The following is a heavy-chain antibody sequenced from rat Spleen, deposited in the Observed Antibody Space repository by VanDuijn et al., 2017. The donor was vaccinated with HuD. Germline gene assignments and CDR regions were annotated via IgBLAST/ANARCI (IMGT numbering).Heavy chain of an antibody. Sequence: EVQLVESGGGLVQPGRSLKLSCVASGFTFSSYWMFWIRQAPKKGLEWVATISYDGSSTYYRDSVKGRFTISRDNAKSTLYLQMDSLRSEDTATYYCTRDRILRSTGFDYWGQGVMVTVSS. CDR2: ISYDGSST. CDR3: TRDRILRSTGFDY. J-gene: IGHJ2*01. D-gene: IGHD1-6*01. V-gene: IGHV5-7*01. CDR1: GFTFSSYW.